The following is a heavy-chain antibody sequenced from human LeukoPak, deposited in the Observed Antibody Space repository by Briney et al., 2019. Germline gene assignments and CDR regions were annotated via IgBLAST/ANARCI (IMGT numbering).Heavy chain of an antibody. J-gene: IGHJ3*02. V-gene: IGHV1-18*01. CDR3: TRVRNSNNRWGPLDI. Sequence: VASVKVSCKAFGYTFGTSTITWVRQAPGQRLEWMGCISPKNGNTNYAQGVQGRVTMTTDTSRSTAYMELRSLRSDDTAVYYCTRVRNSNNRWGPLDIWGQGTMVTVSS. CDR1: GYTFGTST. D-gene: IGHD2/OR15-2a*01. CDR2: ISPKNGNT.